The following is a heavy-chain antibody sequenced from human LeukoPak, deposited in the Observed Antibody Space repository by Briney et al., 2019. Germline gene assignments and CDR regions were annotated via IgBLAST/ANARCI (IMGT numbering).Heavy chain of an antibody. Sequence: GASVKVSCKASGYTFTSYGISWVRQAPGQGREWMGWISAYNGNTNYAQKLQGRVTMTTDTSTSTAYMELRSLRSDDTAVYYCARGQITSGSYYSDWFDPWGQGTLVTVSS. CDR3: ARGQITSGSYYSDWFDP. CDR2: ISAYNGNT. V-gene: IGHV1-18*01. J-gene: IGHJ5*02. D-gene: IGHD1-26*01. CDR1: GYTFTSYG.